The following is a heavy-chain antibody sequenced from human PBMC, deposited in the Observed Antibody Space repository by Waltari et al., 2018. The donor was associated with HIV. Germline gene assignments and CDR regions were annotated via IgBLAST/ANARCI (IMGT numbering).Heavy chain of an antibody. V-gene: IGHV1-8*01. J-gene: IGHJ5*02. Sequence: QVQLVQSGAEVKQPGASVKVSCQASGYSFNTYAIYWVRQATGQGLEWMGWMNPNSRNTGYAQKFQGRVTMTRDTSITTAYMELSSLKSEDTAVYYCARAVNAVGAPHWFAPWGQGTLVTVSS. CDR3: ARAVNAVGAPHWFAP. CDR1: GYSFNTYA. D-gene: IGHD1-26*01. CDR2: MNPNSRNT.